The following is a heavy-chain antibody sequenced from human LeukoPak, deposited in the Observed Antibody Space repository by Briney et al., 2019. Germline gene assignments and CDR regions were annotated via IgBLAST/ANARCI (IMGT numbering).Heavy chain of an antibody. J-gene: IGHJ5*02. Sequence: PGGSLRLSCAASGFTFNTYTMNWVRQPPGKGLEWIGSIYYGGSTYYNPSLKSRVTISVDTSMNQFSLKLSFVTTADTAVYYCARALAYCSGGSCTRGYNWFDPWGQGTLVTVPS. V-gene: IGHV4-39*01. CDR1: GFTFNTYT. CDR2: IYYGGST. D-gene: IGHD2-15*01. CDR3: ARALAYCSGGSCTRGYNWFDP.